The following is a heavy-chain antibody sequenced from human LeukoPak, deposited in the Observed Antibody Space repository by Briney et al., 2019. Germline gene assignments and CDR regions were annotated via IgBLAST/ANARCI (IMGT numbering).Heavy chain of an antibody. CDR3: ARVTMVRGVIVWFDP. V-gene: IGHV1-69*04. CDR1: GGTFSSYA. D-gene: IGHD3-10*01. J-gene: IGHJ5*02. Sequence: SVKVSCKASGGTFSSYAISWVRQAPGHGLEWMGRIIPILGIANYAQKFQGRVTITADKSTSTAYMELSSLRSEDTAVYYCARVTMVRGVIVWFDPWGQGTLVTVSS. CDR2: IIPILGIA.